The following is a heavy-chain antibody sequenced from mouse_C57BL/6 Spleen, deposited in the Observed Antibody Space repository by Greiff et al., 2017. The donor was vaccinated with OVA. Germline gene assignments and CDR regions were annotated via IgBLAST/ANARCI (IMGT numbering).Heavy chain of an antibody. Sequence: QVQLKQSGPELVKPGASVKISCKASGYSFTSYYIHWVKQRPGQGLEWIGWIYPGSGNTKYNEKFKGKATLTADTSSSTAYMQLSSLTSEDSAVYYCARGDYDYYGSSYYFGYWGQGTTLTVSS. D-gene: IGHD1-1*01. CDR3: ARGDYDYYGSSYYFGY. J-gene: IGHJ2*01. CDR2: IYPGSGNT. V-gene: IGHV1-66*01. CDR1: GYSFTSYY.